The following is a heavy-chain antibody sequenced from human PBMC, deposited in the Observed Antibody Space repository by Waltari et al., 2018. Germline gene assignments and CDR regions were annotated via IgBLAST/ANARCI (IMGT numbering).Heavy chain of an antibody. CDR2: IYHSGRT. Sequence: QVQLQESGPGLVKPSETLSLTCAVSGYSISSGYYWGWIRQPPGKGLEWIGSIYHSGRTYYNPSLKSRVTISVDTSKNQFSLKLSSVTAADTAVYYCASEGVGATHYYYGMDVWGQGTTVTVSS. CDR3: ASEGVGATHYYYGMDV. CDR1: GYSISSGYY. D-gene: IGHD1-26*01. J-gene: IGHJ6*02. V-gene: IGHV4-38-2*01.